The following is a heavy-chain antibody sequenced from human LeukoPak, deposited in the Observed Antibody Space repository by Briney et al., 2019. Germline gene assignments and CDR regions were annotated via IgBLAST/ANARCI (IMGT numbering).Heavy chain of an antibody. V-gene: IGHV1-2*02. CDR2: INPHTGGT. Sequence: GSVKVSCKASGYTFTGYYMHWVRQAPGQGLEWMGWINPHTGGTNYAQKFQGRVTMTMDASISTAYMELSRLRSDDTAVYYCARPYCGGGSCHDYFDYWGQGTLVTVSS. D-gene: IGHD2-15*01. CDR1: GYTFTGYY. J-gene: IGHJ4*02. CDR3: ARPYCGGGSCHDYFDY.